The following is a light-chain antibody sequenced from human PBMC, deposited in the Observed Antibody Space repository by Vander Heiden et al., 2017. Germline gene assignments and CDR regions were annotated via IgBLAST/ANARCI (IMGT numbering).Light chain of an antibody. J-gene: IGLJ3*02. CDR3: AAWDDSLSGWV. CDR1: NSNIVANT. CDR2: SNN. V-gene: IGLV1-44*01. Sequence: QSALTHPPSASGPPGQRVTISCSGSNSNIVANTVILYQQFPGTAPKLLIFSNNPRPSGVPDRFSGSKSGTSASLAISGLQSGDEADYSCAAWDDSLSGWVFGGGTKLIVL.